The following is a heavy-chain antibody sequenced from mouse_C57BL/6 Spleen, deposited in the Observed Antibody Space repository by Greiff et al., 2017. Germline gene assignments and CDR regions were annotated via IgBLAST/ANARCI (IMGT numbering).Heavy chain of an antibody. Sequence: EVKLQESGAELVKPGASVKLSCTASGFNIKDYYMHWVKQRTEQGLEWIGRIDPEDGETKYAPKFQGKATITADTSSNTAYLQLSSLTSEDTAVYYCAHYYGSSYDWFAYWGQGTLVTVSA. CDR3: AHYYGSSYDWFAY. CDR1: GFNIKDYY. D-gene: IGHD1-1*01. J-gene: IGHJ3*01. V-gene: IGHV14-2*01. CDR2: IDPEDGET.